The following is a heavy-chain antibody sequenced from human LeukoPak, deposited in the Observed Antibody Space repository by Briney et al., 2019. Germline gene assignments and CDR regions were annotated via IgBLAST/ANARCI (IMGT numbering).Heavy chain of an antibody. CDR2: ISGSGGST. V-gene: IGHV3-23*01. Sequence: GGSLRLSCAASGFTFSNAWMSWVRQAPGKGLEWVSAISGSGGSTYYADSVKGRFTISRDNSKNTLYLQMNSLRAEDSAVYYCAENYGSGSSVKYYYYMDVWGKGTTVTVSS. CDR3: AENYGSGSSVKYYYYMDV. D-gene: IGHD3-10*01. CDR1: GFTFSNAW. J-gene: IGHJ6*03.